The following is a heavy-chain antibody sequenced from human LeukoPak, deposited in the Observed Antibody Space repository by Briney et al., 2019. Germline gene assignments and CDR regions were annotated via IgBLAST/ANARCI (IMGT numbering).Heavy chain of an antibody. CDR3: ARFSHNSGMVV. CDR1: GYSFTSYW. J-gene: IGHJ6*02. Sequence: GESLKISCKGSGYSFTSYWISWVRQMPGKGLEWMGTTDPSDSYTNYSPSFQGHVTISADKSISTPYLQWSSLKASDIAMYYCARFSHNSGMVVWGQGTTVTVSS. V-gene: IGHV5-10-1*01. CDR2: TDPSDSYT.